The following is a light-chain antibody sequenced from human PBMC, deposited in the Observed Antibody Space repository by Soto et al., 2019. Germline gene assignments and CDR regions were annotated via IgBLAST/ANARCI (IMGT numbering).Light chain of an antibody. Sequence: DIQVTQSPSSLSASVGDRVTITCRASQSISQYVNWYQQRPGRAPKFLIYGASSLQSGVPLRFSGSGSGTDFTLTISSLHPEDFATYDCQQTYSTPRTFGPGTKVEIK. CDR3: QQTYSTPRT. CDR2: GAS. V-gene: IGKV1-39*01. J-gene: IGKJ2*01. CDR1: QSISQY.